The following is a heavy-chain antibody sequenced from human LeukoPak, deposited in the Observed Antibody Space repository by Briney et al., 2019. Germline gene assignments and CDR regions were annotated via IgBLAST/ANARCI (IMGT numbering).Heavy chain of an antibody. Sequence: SETLSPTCAVYGGSFSGYYWSWIRQPPGKGLEWIGEINQSGSTNYNPSLKSRVTISVDASTNQFSLKLSSVTAADTAVYYCARIHPWATGGDYFDYWGQGTLVTVSS. CDR3: ARIHPWATGGDYFDY. J-gene: IGHJ4*02. CDR2: INQSGST. V-gene: IGHV4-34*01. D-gene: IGHD1-14*01. CDR1: GGSFSGYY.